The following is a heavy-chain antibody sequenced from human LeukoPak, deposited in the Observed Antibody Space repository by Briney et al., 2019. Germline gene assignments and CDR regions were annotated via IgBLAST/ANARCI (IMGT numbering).Heavy chain of an antibody. CDR3: ARGYYDFWSGYYLSSDAFDI. J-gene: IGHJ3*02. CDR1: GFTFSSYW. CDR2: INSDGSST. D-gene: IGHD3-3*01. V-gene: IGHV3-74*01. Sequence: PGGSLRLSCAASGFTFSSYWMHWVRQAPGKGLVWVSRINSDGSSTSYADSVKGRFTISRDNAKNTLYLQMNSLRAEDTAVYYCARGYYDFWSGYYLSSDAFDIWGQGTMVTVSS.